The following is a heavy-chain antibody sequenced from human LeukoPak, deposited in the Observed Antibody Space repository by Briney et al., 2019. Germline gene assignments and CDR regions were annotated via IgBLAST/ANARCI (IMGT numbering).Heavy chain of an antibody. CDR2: ISAYNGNT. CDR1: GYTFTSYG. V-gene: IGHV1-18*01. J-gene: IGHJ4*02. D-gene: IGHD2-21*02. CDR3: ARGSVVVTAAMNDY. Sequence: ASVKVSCKASGYTFTSYGISWVRQAPGQGLEWMGWISAYNGNTNYAQKLQGRVTMTRDTSTSTFYMELSSLRSEDTAVYYCARGSVVVTAAMNDYWGQGTLVTVSS.